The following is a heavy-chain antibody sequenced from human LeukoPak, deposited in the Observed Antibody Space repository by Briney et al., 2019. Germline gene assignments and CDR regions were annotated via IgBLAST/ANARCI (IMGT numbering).Heavy chain of an antibody. CDR3: ASIRIFGVVYSEPFDY. Sequence: PGGSLRLSCAASGFTFRNYLMNWVRQAPGKGLEWVSFISSTGGTIYYADSVKGRFTVSRDNGKNSLLLQMNSLRAEDTAVYYCASIRIFGVVYSEPFDYWGQGTLVTVSS. V-gene: IGHV3-48*01. D-gene: IGHD3-3*02. CDR2: ISSTGGTI. J-gene: IGHJ4*02. CDR1: GFTFRNYL.